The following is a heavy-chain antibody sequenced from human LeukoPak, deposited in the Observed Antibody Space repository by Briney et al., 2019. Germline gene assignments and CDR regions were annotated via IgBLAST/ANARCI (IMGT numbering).Heavy chain of an antibody. J-gene: IGHJ5*02. V-gene: IGHV5-51*01. CDR2: IYPGDSDT. D-gene: IGHD4-23*01. CDR3: ARCTEMTPRWFDP. Sequence: GESLKISCKGSGYSFTTHWIGWVRQMPGKGLEWMGIIYPGDSDTRYSPSFQGQVTISVDKSINTAYLQWSSLKASDTAIYYCARCTEMTPRWFDPWGQGTLVTVSS. CDR1: GYSFTTHW.